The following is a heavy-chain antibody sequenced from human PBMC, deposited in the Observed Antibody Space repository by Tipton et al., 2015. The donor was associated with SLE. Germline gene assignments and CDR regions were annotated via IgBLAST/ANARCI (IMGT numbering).Heavy chain of an antibody. V-gene: IGHV3-33*01. CDR3: ASAQDRGFQH. J-gene: IGHJ1*01. Sequence: RSLRLSCAASGFTFSSYGMHWVRQAPGKGLGWVAVIWYDGSNKYYADSVKGRFTISRDNSKNTLYLQMNSLRAEDTAVYYCASAQDRGFQHWGQGTLVTVSS. CDR1: GFTFSSYG. CDR2: IWYDGSNK.